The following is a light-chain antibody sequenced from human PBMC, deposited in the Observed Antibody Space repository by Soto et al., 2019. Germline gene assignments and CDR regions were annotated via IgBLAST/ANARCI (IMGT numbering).Light chain of an antibody. V-gene: IGLV1-47*01. CDR1: SSNIGSNY. Sequence: QAVVTQPPSASGTPGQRVTISCSGSSSNIGSNYVYWYQQLPGTVPQLLIYRNSERPSGVPDRFSGSKSGTSASLAISGLRSEDEADYYCAAWDDSLSGVEFGGGTKLTVL. CDR2: RNS. J-gene: IGLJ2*01. CDR3: AAWDDSLSGVE.